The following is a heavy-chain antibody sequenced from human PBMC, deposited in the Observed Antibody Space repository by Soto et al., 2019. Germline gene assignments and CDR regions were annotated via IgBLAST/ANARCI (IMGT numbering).Heavy chain of an antibody. CDR1: GGTFSSYA. CDR3: ARDRGPSSGYYPYWFDH. V-gene: IGHV1-69*12. J-gene: IGHJ5*02. CDR2: IIPMFGTA. D-gene: IGHD3-22*01. Sequence: QVQLVQSGAEVKKPGSSVKVSCKASGGTFSSYAISWVRQAPGQGLEWMGEIIPMFGTANYAQNFQGRVTITADESTSTAYLELSSLRSEDTAVYYCARDRGPSSGYYPYWFDHWGQGTLVTVSS.